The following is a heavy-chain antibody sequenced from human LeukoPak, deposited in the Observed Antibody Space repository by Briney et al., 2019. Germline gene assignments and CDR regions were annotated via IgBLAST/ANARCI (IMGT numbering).Heavy chain of an antibody. J-gene: IGHJ4*02. CDR3: VRVYCSSTSCSDYFDY. D-gene: IGHD2-2*01. V-gene: IGHV3-48*03. CDR2: ISGSGGTT. Sequence: GGSLRLSCAASGFTFSAFEMNWVRQAPGKGLEWLSYISGSGGTTLYADSVKDRFTISRDNAKNSLYLQMSSLRVEDTAVYYCVRVYCSSTSCSDYFDYWGQGSLVTVSS. CDR1: GFTFSAFE.